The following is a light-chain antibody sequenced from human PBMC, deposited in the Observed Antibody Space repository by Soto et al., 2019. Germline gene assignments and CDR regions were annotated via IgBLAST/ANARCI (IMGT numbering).Light chain of an antibody. Sequence: EFVLTQSPGTLSLSPGERATLSCRASQSVCSNYLAWYQQKPGQAPRLLIFGASTRATGIPDRFSGSGSVTDFALTISRLEPEDFAVYYCQQYCYSPLTFGGGTKVDIK. J-gene: IGKJ4*01. CDR2: GAS. CDR3: QQYCYSPLT. CDR1: QSVCSNY. V-gene: IGKV3-20*01.